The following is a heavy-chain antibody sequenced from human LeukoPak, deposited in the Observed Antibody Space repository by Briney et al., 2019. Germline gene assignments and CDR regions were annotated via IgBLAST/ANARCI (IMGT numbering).Heavy chain of an antibody. CDR2: IYYSGST. Sequence: SETLSLTCTVSGGSISSYYWSWIRQPPGKGLEWIGYIYYSGSTNYNPSLKSRVSISADTSKNQFSLKLSSVTAADTAVYYCARVLGYCSSTSCPRYYYYGMDVWGQGTTVTVS. D-gene: IGHD2-2*01. CDR1: GGSISSYY. V-gene: IGHV4-59*01. J-gene: IGHJ6*02. CDR3: ARVLGYCSSTSCPRYYYYGMDV.